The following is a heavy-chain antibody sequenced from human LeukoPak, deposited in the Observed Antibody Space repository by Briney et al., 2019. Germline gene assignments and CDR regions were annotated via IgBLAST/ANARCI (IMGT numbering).Heavy chain of an antibody. J-gene: IGHJ6*02. Sequence: SETLSLTCAVYGGSFSGYYWSWIRQPPGKGLEWIGEINHSGSTYYNPSLKSRVTISVDTSKNQFSLKLSSVTAADTAVYYCARSYSSSWLYYYYGMDVWGQGTTVTVSS. V-gene: IGHV4-34*01. CDR1: GGSFSGYY. D-gene: IGHD6-13*01. CDR3: ARSYSSSWLYYYYGMDV. CDR2: INHSGST.